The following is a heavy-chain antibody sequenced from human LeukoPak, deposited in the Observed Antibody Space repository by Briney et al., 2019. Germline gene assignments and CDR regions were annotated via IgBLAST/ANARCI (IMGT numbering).Heavy chain of an antibody. J-gene: IGHJ4*02. V-gene: IGHV3-21*01. CDR1: GFTFSSYS. Sequence: PGGSLRLSCAASGFTFSSYSMNWVRQAPGKGLEWVSSISSSSSYIYYADSVKGRFTISRDNAKNSLYLQMNSLRAEDTAVYYCARGQMYSSSWPPFDYWGQGTLVTVSS. CDR3: ARGQMYSSSWPPFDY. D-gene: IGHD6-13*01. CDR2: ISSSSSYI.